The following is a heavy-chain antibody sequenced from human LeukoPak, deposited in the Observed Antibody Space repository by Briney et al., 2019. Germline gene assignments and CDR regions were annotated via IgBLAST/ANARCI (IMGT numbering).Heavy chain of an antibody. CDR3: AREDLALGGLDY. V-gene: IGHV4-39*07. D-gene: IGHD3-16*01. CDR2: IHYTGST. CDR1: GGSISSTGSY. Sequence: PSETLSLTCTVSGGSISSTGSYWGWIRQPPGKGLEWIGSIHYTGSTYCNPSLKSRVIISVDTSKNQFSLKLSSVTAADTAVYYCAREDLALGGLDYWGQGTLVTVSS. J-gene: IGHJ4*02.